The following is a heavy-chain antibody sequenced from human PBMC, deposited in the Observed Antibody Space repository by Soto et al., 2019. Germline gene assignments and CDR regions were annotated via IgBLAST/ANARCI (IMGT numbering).Heavy chain of an antibody. D-gene: IGHD1-26*01. CDR1: GFSFSSHN. CDR2: ISTSGSSI. CDR3: ARSGNYRLDC. J-gene: IGHJ4*02. V-gene: IGHV3-48*01. Sequence: EVQLVESGGGLVQPGGSLRLSCAASGFSFSSHNMNWVRQAPGKGLEWISYISTSGSSIYYADSVKGRFTISRDNAKNSRYLQMNSLRAEDTALYDCARSGNYRLDCWGQGTLVTVSS.